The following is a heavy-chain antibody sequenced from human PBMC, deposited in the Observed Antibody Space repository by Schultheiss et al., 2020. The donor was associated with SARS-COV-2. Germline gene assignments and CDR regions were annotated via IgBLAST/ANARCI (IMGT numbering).Heavy chain of an antibody. Sequence: GGSLRLSCAASGFTFSSYSMNWVRQAPGKGLEWVAVIWYDGSNKYYADSVKGRFTISRDNSKNTLYLQMNSLRAEDTAVYYCARDRHSSGVGYYFDYWGQGTLVTVSS. CDR2: IWYDGSNK. D-gene: IGHD6-19*01. CDR3: ARDRHSSGVGYYFDY. J-gene: IGHJ4*02. V-gene: IGHV3-33*08. CDR1: GFTFSSYS.